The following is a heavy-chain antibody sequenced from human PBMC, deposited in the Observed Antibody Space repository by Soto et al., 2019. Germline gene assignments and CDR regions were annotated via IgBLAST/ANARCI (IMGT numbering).Heavy chain of an antibody. Sequence: SETLSLTCAVYGGSFSGYYWSWIRQPPGKGLEWIGEINHSGSTNYNPSLKSRVTISVDTSKNQFSLKLSSVTAADTAVYYCARGTGIRFLVSYYYYMYVWGKGTTVTVSS. D-gene: IGHD3-3*01. CDR1: GGSFSGYY. J-gene: IGHJ6*03. CDR3: ARGTGIRFLVSYYYYMYV. V-gene: IGHV4-34*01. CDR2: INHSGST.